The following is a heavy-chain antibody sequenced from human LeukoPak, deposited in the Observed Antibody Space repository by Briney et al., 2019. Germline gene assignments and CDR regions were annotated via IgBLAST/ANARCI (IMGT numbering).Heavy chain of an antibody. CDR3: ARDRKWFGELGWFDP. Sequence: ASVKVSCKASGYTFTGYYMHWVRQAPGQGLEWMGWINPNSGGTNYAQKFQGRVTMTRDTSISTAYMELSRLRSDDTAVYYCARDRKWFGELGWFDPWGQGTLVTVSS. V-gene: IGHV1-2*02. CDR1: GYTFTGYY. CDR2: INPNSGGT. D-gene: IGHD3-10*01. J-gene: IGHJ5*02.